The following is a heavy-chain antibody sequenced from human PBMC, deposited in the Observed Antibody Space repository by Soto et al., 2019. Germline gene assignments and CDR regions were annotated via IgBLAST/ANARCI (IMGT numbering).Heavy chain of an antibody. CDR2: IIPIFGTA. CDR3: ARDYRGYYDSSGYYVTKLDY. Sequence: SVKVSCKASGGTFSSYAISWVRQAPGQGLEWMGGIIPIFGTANYAQKFQGRVTITADESTSTAYMELSSLRSEDTAVYYCARDYRGYYDSSGYYVTKLDYWGQGTLVTV. V-gene: IGHV1-69*13. D-gene: IGHD3-22*01. J-gene: IGHJ4*02. CDR1: GGTFSSYA.